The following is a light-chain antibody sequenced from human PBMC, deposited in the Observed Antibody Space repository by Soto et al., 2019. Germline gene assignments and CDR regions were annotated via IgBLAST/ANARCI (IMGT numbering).Light chain of an antibody. V-gene: IGKV3-15*01. CDR2: CAS. Sequence: EIVMTQSPATLSVSPGERATLSCRASQSVSSNLSWYQQQPGQAPRLLIYCASTRDNGVLARFSGSGCAAEFTLTISSRQYEDAAVYYYHQHNSWPPYTFGHGTKLDIK. J-gene: IGKJ2*01. CDR3: HQHNSWPPYT. CDR1: QSVSSN.